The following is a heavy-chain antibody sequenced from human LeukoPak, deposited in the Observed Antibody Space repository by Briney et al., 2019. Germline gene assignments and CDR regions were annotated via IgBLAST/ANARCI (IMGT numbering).Heavy chain of an antibody. J-gene: IGHJ4*02. CDR3: ARLVLDGSNQRLFDF. V-gene: IGHV4-59*08. CDR2: MSYSGST. CDR1: GGSISNYY. Sequence: SETLSLTCTVSGGSISNYYWSWIRQPPGKGLEWIGYMSYSGSTNYNPSLKSRVTISVGTSKSQFSLKLSSVTAADTAVYYCARLVLDGSNQRLFDFWGQGTLVTVSS. D-gene: IGHD5-24*01.